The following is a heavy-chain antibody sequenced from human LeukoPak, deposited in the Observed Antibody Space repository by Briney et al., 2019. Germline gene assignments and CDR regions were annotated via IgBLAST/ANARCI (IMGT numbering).Heavy chain of an antibody. CDR3: ASPTDLSDY. V-gene: IGHV3-74*01. D-gene: IGHD1-14*01. J-gene: IGHJ4*02. Sequence: GGSLRLSCAASGFNFSYYAMHWVRQAPGKGLVWVSRISDADGSITDYADSVRGRFTISRDTAKDTLYLEMNSLGAEDTAVYYCASPTDLSDYWGQGTLVTVSS. CDR2: ISDADGSIT. CDR1: GFNFSYYA.